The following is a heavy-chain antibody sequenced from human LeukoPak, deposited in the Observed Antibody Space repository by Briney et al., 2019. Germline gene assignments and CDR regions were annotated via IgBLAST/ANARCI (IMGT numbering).Heavy chain of an antibody. CDR2: MYYSGNT. V-gene: IGHV4-59*01. CDR3: ARGKYYFDY. J-gene: IGHJ4*02. Sequence: KSSETLSLTCTVSVDSISGYYWSWIRHPPGKGLEWIGYMYYSGNTNYNPSLKSRLTTSLDTSKNQFSLKLSSVTAADTAVYYCARGKYYFDYWGQGTLVTVSS. CDR1: VDSISGYY.